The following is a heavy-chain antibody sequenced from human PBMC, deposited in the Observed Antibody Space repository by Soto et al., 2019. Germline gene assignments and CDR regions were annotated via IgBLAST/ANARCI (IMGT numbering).Heavy chain of an antibody. J-gene: IGHJ3*02. CDR2: NYHSGST. Sequence: QLQLQESGSGLVKPSQTLSLTCAVSGGSISSGGYSWSWIRQPPGKGLGWIGYNYHSGSTYYNPPLRSLGTISVDRSKNQFSLKLRFVTAADTAVYYCAIGGFIAFGGVIVNPGAFDIWGQGTMVTVSS. D-gene: IGHD3-16*02. CDR1: GGSISSGGYS. V-gene: IGHV4-30-2*01. CDR3: AIGGFIAFGGVIVNPGAFDI.